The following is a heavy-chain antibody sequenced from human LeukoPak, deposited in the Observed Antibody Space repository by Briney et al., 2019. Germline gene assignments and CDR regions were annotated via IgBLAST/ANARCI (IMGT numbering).Heavy chain of an antibody. CDR1: RFTFSSYA. CDR2: LSDDGSNK. D-gene: IGHD2-21*02. J-gene: IGHJ4*02. Sequence: GGSLRLSCAASRFTFSSYAMHWVRQAPGKGLEWVEFLSDDGSNKYYADSVKGRFTISRDNFKNTLYLQMNSLRAEDTAVYYYARDKTAGLDYWGQGTLVTVSS. V-gene: IGHV3-30-3*01. CDR3: ARDKTAGLDY.